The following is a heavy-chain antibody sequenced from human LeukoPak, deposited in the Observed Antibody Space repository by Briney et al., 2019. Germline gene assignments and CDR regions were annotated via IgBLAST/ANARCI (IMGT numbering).Heavy chain of an antibody. V-gene: IGHV3-9*01. J-gene: IGHJ3*02. Sequence: GGSLRLSCAASGFTFDDYAMHWVRQAPGKGLEWVSGISWNSGSIGYADSVKGRFTISRDNAKNSLYLQMNSLRAEDTALYYCAKDTGGDYSSSWYSARGDAFDIWGQGTMVTVSS. CDR2: ISWNSGSI. CDR3: AKDTGGDYSSSWYSARGDAFDI. CDR1: GFTFDDYA. D-gene: IGHD6-13*01.